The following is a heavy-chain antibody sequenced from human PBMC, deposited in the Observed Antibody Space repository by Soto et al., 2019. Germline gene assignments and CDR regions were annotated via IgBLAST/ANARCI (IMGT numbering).Heavy chain of an antibody. Sequence: QVQLVQSGAEVKKPGSSVKVSCKASGGTFSSYTISWVRQAPGQGLEWMGRIIPILGIANYAQKFQGRVTITADKATSTAYMELSSLRSEDTAVYYCAQAVAGTYLASFAYWGQGTLVTVSS. D-gene: IGHD6-19*01. CDR1: GGTFSSYT. V-gene: IGHV1-69*02. CDR2: IIPILGIA. J-gene: IGHJ4*02. CDR3: AQAVAGTYLASFAY.